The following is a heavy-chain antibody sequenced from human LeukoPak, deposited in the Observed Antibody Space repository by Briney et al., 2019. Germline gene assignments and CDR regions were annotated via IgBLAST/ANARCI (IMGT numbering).Heavy chain of an antibody. J-gene: IGHJ4*02. D-gene: IGHD6-6*01. CDR2: IYTSGGT. CDR3: ARLTRLSTSPDRYYLDY. V-gene: IGHV4-4*09. CDR1: GDSISSYY. Sequence: SETLSPTCTVSGDSISSYYWSWIRQPPGKGLERIGYIYTSGGTNYIPSLKGRVTISIDTSKNQFSLKLSSVTAADSAVYYCARLTRLSTSPDRYYLDYWGQGTLVTVSS.